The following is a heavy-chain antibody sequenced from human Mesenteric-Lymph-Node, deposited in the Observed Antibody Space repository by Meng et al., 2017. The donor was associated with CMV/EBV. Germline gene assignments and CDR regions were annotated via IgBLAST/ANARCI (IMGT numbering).Heavy chain of an antibody. J-gene: IGHJ6*02. CDR2: TIPIFGTA. V-gene: IGHV1-69*05. CDR1: VGTFSSYA. D-gene: IGHD6-19*01. Sequence: SVQVSCMASVGTFSSYAISWVRQAPGQGLEWMVGTIPIFGTANYAQKFQGRVTITTDESTSTAYMELSSLRSEDTAVYYCAREVAVAGDYYYGMDVWGQGTTVTVSS. CDR3: AREVAVAGDYYYGMDV.